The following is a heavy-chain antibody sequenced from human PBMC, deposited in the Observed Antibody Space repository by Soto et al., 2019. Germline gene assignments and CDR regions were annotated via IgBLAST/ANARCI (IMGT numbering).Heavy chain of an antibody. CDR1: GYTFTSYY. CDR2: INPSGGST. V-gene: IGHV1-46*01. CDR3: ARDCEAGSSSTPSYVMDI. Sequence: QVQLVQSGAEVKKPGASVKVSCKASGYTFTSYYMHWVRQAPGQGLEWMGIINPSGGSTSYAQKYKGRVTMTRDTPTSTVYIELRGPRSEDTAGYYCARDCEAGSSSTPSYVMDIWCQGSTVTV. D-gene: IGHD6-13*01. J-gene: IGHJ6*02.